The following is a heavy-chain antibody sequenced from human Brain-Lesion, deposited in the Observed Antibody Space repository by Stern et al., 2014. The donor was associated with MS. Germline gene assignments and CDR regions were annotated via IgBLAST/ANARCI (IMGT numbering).Heavy chain of an antibody. D-gene: IGHD3-3*01. Sequence: VQLVESGAEVKKPGASVKVSCKTSGYIFTGYYIHRVRQAPGQGLEWMAWINPNTGGTKYAQKFQGRVTMSRYTSISTAYVELSSLTSDDTAVYYCARDQRGITIFGVVTDYYYLGMDVWGQGTTVTVSS. V-gene: IGHV1-2*02. CDR1: GYIFTGYY. CDR2: INPNTGGT. J-gene: IGHJ6*02. CDR3: ARDQRGITIFGVVTDYYYLGMDV.